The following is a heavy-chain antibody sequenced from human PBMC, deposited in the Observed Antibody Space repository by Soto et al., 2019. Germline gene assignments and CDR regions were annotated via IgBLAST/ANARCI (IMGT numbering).Heavy chain of an antibody. CDR1: GFTFSSYA. CDR2: ISGSGDTT. D-gene: IGHD6-13*01. CDR3: AKDKESSSWANYYYSMDV. Sequence: EVQLLESGGGLVQPGGSLRLSCAGSGFTFSSYAMRWVRQVPGKGLEWVSAISGSGDTTFYADSVKGRFTISSDNSKNTLYLQMNSLTTEDTVTYYCAKDKESSSWANYYYSMDVWGQGTTVTVSS. V-gene: IGHV3-23*01. J-gene: IGHJ6*02.